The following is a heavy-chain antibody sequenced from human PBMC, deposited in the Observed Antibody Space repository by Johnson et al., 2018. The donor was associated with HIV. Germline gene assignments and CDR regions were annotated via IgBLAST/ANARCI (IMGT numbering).Heavy chain of an antibody. CDR1: GFTFSNAW. V-gene: IGHV3-49*04. CDR3: AREGPSERAGFDI. CDR2: IRSKAYGGTT. Sequence: VQLVESGGGLVKPGGSLRLSCAASGFTFSNAWMSWVRQAPGKGLEWVGFIRSKAYGGTTEYAASVKGSFTISRDDSKSIANLQMNSLKTEDTAVYFCAREGPSERAGFDIWGPGTMVIVSS. J-gene: IGHJ3*02.